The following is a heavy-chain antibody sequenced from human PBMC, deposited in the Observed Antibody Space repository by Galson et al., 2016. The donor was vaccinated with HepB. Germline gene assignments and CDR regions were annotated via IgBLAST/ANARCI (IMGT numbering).Heavy chain of an antibody. CDR1: GGSINTNDYY. CDR2: IFWSGNT. CDR3: ARLRRVGAAGSYSYHSMDV. D-gene: IGHD6-13*01. V-gene: IGHV4-39*07. Sequence: SETLSLTCSVSGGSINTNDYYWGWIRQPPGKGLEWIGHIFWSGNTYSNPSLKTRLTISVDTSKNQFSLRLTSVTAADTAVYFCARLRRVGAAGSYSYHSMDVWGQGTAVTVS. J-gene: IGHJ6*02.